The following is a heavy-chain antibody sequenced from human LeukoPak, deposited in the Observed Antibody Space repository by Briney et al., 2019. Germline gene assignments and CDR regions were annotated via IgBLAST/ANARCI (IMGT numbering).Heavy chain of an antibody. Sequence: GGSLRLSCAASGLTFDNYAMTWVRQAPGKGREWLSCIKWNGGDTGYADSVKGRFTISRDNAKNFLYLQMNSLRGEDTALYYCVRVVDILTGYYTGAFDYWGQGTLVTVPS. CDR1: GLTFDNYA. D-gene: IGHD3-9*01. J-gene: IGHJ4*02. CDR3: VRVVDILTGYYTGAFDY. CDR2: IKWNGGDT. V-gene: IGHV3-20*04.